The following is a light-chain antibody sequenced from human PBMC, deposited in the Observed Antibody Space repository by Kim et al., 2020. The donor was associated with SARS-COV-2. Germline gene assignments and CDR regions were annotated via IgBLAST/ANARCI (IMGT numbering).Light chain of an antibody. CDR3: QQYNSYSWT. Sequence: ASVGDTVTITCRASQSINTWLAWYQQKPGKAPKLRIYDAFSLQSGVPSRFSGSGSGTEFTLTISSLQPDDFATYYCQQYNSYSWTFGQGTKVDIK. CDR1: QSINTW. V-gene: IGKV1-5*01. J-gene: IGKJ1*01. CDR2: DAF.